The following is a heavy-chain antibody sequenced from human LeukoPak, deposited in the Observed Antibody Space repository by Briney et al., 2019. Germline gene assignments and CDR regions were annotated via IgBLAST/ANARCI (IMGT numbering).Heavy chain of an antibody. V-gene: IGHV4-34*01. Sequence: SETLSLTCAVYGGSFRDYYWSWIRQTPGEWLQWIGGIKYSGSTDYNPSLKSRVTMSIDTYKNQFSLKLTSVTAADTALYYCARGILGKGYFDLWGRDTLVTVSS. D-gene: IGHD3-3*01. CDR1: GGSFRDYY. CDR2: IKYSGST. CDR3: ARGILGKGYFDL. J-gene: IGHJ2*01.